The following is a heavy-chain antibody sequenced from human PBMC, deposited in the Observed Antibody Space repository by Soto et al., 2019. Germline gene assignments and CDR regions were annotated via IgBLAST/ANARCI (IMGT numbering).Heavy chain of an antibody. CDR2: ISYDGSNK. CDR3: AKDHTYSSGWYFYYYGMDV. Sequence: GESLRLSCAASGFTFSSYGMHWVRQAPGKGLEWVAVISYDGSNKYYADSVKGRFTISRDNSKNTLYLQMNSLRAEDTAVYYCAKDHTYSSGWYFYYYGMDVWGQGTTVTL. CDR1: GFTFSSYG. J-gene: IGHJ6*02. V-gene: IGHV3-30*18. D-gene: IGHD6-19*01.